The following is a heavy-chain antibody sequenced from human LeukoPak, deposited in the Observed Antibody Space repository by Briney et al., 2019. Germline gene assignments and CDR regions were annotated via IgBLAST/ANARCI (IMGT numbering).Heavy chain of an antibody. V-gene: IGHV3-72*01. D-gene: IGHD3-10*01. J-gene: IGHJ4*02. CDR1: GFTFSDHY. CDR2: IKNKADSYTT. CDR3: VAMLRGVGY. Sequence: PGGSLRLSCAASGFTFSDHYMDWVRQAPGKGLEWVGRIKNKADSYTTEYAASVKGRFTISRDDSQNSLYLQMNSLKTEDTAVYYCVAMLRGVGYWGQGTLVPVSS.